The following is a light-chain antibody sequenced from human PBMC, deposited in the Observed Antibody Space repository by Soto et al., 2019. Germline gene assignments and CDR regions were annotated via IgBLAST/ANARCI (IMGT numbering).Light chain of an antibody. CDR1: SSDIGTYNR. CDR3: CSFTTISTYV. CDR2: GVS. V-gene: IGLV2-14*01. J-gene: IGLJ1*01. Sequence: QSVLTQPASVSGSPGQSITISCTGTSSDIGTYNRVSWYQQNPGKAPKLLIYGVSNRPLGVSNRFSGSKSGHTASLTISGLQAEDETDYYCCSFTTISTYVFGTGTKVTVL.